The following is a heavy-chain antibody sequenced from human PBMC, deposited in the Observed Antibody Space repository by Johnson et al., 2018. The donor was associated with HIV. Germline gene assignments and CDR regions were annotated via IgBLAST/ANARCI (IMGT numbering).Heavy chain of an antibody. J-gene: IGHJ3*02. CDR2: IKQDGSEK. Sequence: DVQVVESGGGLVQPGGSLRLSCAASGFTFSSYWMSWVRQAPGKGLEWVANIKQDGSEKYYVDSVKGRFTISRDNAKNSLYLQMNSPRAEDTAVYYCAKDRIPSIAAFNRDAFDIWGQGTMVTVSS. CDR3: AKDRIPSIAAFNRDAFDI. D-gene: IGHD6-6*01. V-gene: IGHV3-7*01. CDR1: GFTFSSYW.